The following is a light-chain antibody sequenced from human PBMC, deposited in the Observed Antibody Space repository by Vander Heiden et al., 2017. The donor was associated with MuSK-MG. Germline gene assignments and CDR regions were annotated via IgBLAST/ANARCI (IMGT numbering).Light chain of an antibody. Sequence: EIVLTQSPGTLSLSPGERATLSRRASQSVSSYLAWYQQKPGHAPRLLIYGASSRATDIPDRFSGSGSGTDFTLTISRLEPEDFAVYYCQPYGSSRTFGQGTKVEIK. CDR2: GAS. V-gene: IGKV3-20*01. CDR3: QPYGSSRT. CDR1: QSVSSY. J-gene: IGKJ1*01.